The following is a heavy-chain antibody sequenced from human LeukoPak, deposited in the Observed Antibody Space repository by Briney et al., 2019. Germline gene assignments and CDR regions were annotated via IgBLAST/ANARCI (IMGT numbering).Heavy chain of an antibody. V-gene: IGHV4-4*07. D-gene: IGHD3-22*01. CDR1: GGSISSYY. CDR3: ARESGCYDSSGLDY. J-gene: IGHJ4*02. Sequence: SKTLSLTCTVSGGSISSYYWSWIRQPAGKGLEWIGRIYTSGSTNYNPSLKSRVTMSVDTSKNQFSLKLSSVTAADTAVYYCARESGCYDSSGLDYWGQGTLVTVSS. CDR2: IYTSGST.